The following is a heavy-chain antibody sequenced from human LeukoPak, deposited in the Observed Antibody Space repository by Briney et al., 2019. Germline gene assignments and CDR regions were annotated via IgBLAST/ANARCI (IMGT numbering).Heavy chain of an antibody. D-gene: IGHD3-3*01. CDR3: ARDPATVDPLLEWSDY. Sequence: GGSLRLSCAASGFTFSSYAMSWVRQAPGKGLEWVSAISGSGGSTYYADSVKGRFTISRDNSKNTLYLQMNSLRAEDTAVYYCARDPATVDPLLEWSDYWGQGTLVTVSS. J-gene: IGHJ4*02. V-gene: IGHV3-23*01. CDR1: GFTFSSYA. CDR2: ISGSGGST.